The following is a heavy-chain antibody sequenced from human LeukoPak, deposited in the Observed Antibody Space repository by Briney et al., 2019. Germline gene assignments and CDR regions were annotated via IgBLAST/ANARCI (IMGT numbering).Heavy chain of an antibody. J-gene: IGHJ5*02. V-gene: IGHV3-66*02. Sequence: GGSLRLSCAASGFTVSSNYMSWVRQAPGKGLEWVSVIYSGGSTYYADSVKGRFTISRDNSKNTLYLQMNSLRAEDTAVYYCARADFVKWWLDPWGQGTLVTVSS. D-gene: IGHD1-26*01. CDR1: GFTVSSNY. CDR2: IYSGGST. CDR3: ARADFVKWWLDP.